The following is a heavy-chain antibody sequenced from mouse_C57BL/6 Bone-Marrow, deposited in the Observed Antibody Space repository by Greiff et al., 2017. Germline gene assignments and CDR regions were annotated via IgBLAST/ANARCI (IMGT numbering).Heavy chain of an antibody. V-gene: IGHV3-8*01. Sequence: DVKLQESGPGLAKPSQTLSLTCSVTGYSITSDYWNWIRKFPGNKLEYMGYISYSGSTYYNPSLKSRISITRDTSKNQYDLQLNSVTTEDTATDYCARGGGSSYKGMDYWGQGTSGTVSS. D-gene: IGHD1-1*01. CDR1: GYSITSDY. J-gene: IGHJ4*01. CDR2: ISYSGST. CDR3: ARGGGSSYKGMDY.